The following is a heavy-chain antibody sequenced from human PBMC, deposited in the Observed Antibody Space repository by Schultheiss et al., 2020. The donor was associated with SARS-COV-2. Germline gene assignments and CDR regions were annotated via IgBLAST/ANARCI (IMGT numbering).Heavy chain of an antibody. CDR2: ISGSGGST. Sequence: GGSLRLSCAASGFTFSSYSMNWVRQAPGKGLEWVSAISGSGGSTYYADSVKGRFTISRDNSKNTLYLQMNSLRAEDTALYYCARDREYSGSYPGDPWGQGTLVTVSS. CDR3: ARDREYSGSYPGDP. V-gene: IGHV3-23*01. J-gene: IGHJ5*02. CDR1: GFTFSSYS. D-gene: IGHD1-26*01.